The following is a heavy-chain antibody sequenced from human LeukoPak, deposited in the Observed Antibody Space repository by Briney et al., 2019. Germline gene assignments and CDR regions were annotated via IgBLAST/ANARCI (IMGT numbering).Heavy chain of an antibody. Sequence: PSETLSLTCTVSGGSISSYYWSWIRQPAGKGLEWIGRIYTSGSTNYNPSLKSRVTMSVDTSKNQFSLKLSSVTAADTAVYYCAGSVYYYDSSGYVFWGQGALVTVSS. J-gene: IGHJ4*02. CDR1: GGSISSYY. V-gene: IGHV4-4*07. CDR3: AGSVYYYDSSGYVF. CDR2: IYTSGST. D-gene: IGHD3-22*01.